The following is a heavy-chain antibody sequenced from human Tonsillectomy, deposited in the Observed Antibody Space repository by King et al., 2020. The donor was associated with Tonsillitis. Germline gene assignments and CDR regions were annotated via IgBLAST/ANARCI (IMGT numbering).Heavy chain of an antibody. CDR3: AKDEAGGYSGYAYGDYLGY. Sequence: VQLVESGGGVVQPGGSLRLSCAASGFIFSSYGMHWVRQAPGKGLEWVAFIRYDGSNKYYGDSVKGRFTIFRDNSKNTLYLQMHSLRTEDTALYYCAKDEAGGYSGYAYGDYLGYWGQGTLVTVSS. CDR1: GFIFSSYG. V-gene: IGHV3-30*02. J-gene: IGHJ4*02. D-gene: IGHD5-12*01. CDR2: IRYDGSNK.